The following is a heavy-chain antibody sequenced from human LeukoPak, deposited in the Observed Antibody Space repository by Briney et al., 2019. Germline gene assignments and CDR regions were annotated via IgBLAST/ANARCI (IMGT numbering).Heavy chain of an antibody. Sequence: GASVKVSCKASGYTFTSYYMHWVRQAPGQGREWMGWINPNSGGTNYAQKFQGRVTMTRDTSISTAYMELSRLRSDDTAVYYCARLTTVIWFDPWGQGTLVTVSS. CDR2: INPNSGGT. D-gene: IGHD4-11*01. V-gene: IGHV1-2*02. J-gene: IGHJ5*02. CDR1: GYTFTSYY. CDR3: ARLTTVIWFDP.